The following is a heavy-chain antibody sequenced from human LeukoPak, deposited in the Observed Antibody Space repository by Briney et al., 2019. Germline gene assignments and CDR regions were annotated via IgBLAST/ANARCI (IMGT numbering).Heavy chain of an antibody. Sequence: KSGGSLRLSCAASGFTFSSYEMNWVRQAPGKGLEWVSYISSSGSTIYYADSVKGRFTISRDNAKNSLYLQMNSLRAEDTALYYCARVNLGTARAFDYWGQGTLVTVSS. CDR1: GFTFSSYE. CDR2: ISSSGSTI. D-gene: IGHD1-1*01. V-gene: IGHV3-48*03. CDR3: ARVNLGTARAFDY. J-gene: IGHJ4*02.